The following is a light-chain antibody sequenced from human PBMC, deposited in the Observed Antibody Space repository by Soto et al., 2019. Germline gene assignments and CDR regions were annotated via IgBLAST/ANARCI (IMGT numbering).Light chain of an antibody. V-gene: IGKV3-20*01. CDR3: QQYVDSPRT. CDR1: QSLPSSY. Sequence: EIVLTQSPGTLSLSPGERATLSCRASQSLPSSYLAWYQQKPGPAPRLLIYDASSRATGIPDRFSGSGSGTDFTLTISRLEPEDFAVYYCQQYVDSPRTFGQGTKVEVK. J-gene: IGKJ1*01. CDR2: DAS.